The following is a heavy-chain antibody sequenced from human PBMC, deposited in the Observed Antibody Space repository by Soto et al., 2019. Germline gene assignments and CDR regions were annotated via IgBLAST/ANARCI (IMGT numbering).Heavy chain of an antibody. D-gene: IGHD2-2*01. CDR1: GFTFINYA. CDR3: AKDPYSGVLVPVAIGFDP. CDR2: ISGSGGSA. V-gene: IGHV3-23*01. Sequence: WGSLRLSCAASGFTFINYAITWFRQCPLKGLEWVSAISGSGGSAYYADSVKGRFTISRDNSKNTLYLQMNSLRADDSGVYYCAKDPYSGVLVPVAIGFDPWGPGTLVTVSS. J-gene: IGHJ5*02.